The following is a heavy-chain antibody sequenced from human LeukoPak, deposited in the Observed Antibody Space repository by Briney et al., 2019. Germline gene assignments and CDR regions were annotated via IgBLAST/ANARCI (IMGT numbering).Heavy chain of an antibody. CDR1: GFTFSSYG. J-gene: IGHJ4*02. CDR3: APLGGSAAQLVSGY. CDR2: IWYDGSNK. D-gene: IGHD2-2*01. V-gene: IGHV3-33*01. Sequence: GGSLRLSCAASGFTFSSYGMHWVRQAPGKGLEWVAVIWYDGSNKYYADSVKGRFTISRDNSKNTLYLQMNSLRAEDTAVYYCAPLGGSAAQLVSGYWGQGTLVTVSS.